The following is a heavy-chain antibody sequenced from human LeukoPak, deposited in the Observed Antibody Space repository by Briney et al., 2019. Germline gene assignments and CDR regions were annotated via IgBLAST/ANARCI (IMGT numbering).Heavy chain of an antibody. CDR1: GFTFSSYS. CDR3: ARDYTYGYYGSGSPPHDAFDI. CDR2: ISSSSSYI. Sequence: PGGSLRLSCAASGFTFSSYSMNWVRQAPGKGLEWVSSISSSSSYIYYADSVKGRFTISRDNAKNSLYLQMNSLRAEDTAVYYCARDYTYGYYGSGSPPHDAFDIWGQGTMVTVSS. J-gene: IGHJ3*02. V-gene: IGHV3-21*01. D-gene: IGHD3-10*01.